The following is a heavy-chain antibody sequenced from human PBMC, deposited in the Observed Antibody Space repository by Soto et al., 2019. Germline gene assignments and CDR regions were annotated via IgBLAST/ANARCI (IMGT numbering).Heavy chain of an antibody. CDR3: ARVPDYDSSGYYFPDSYYGMDV. D-gene: IGHD3-22*01. V-gene: IGHV1-8*01. CDR2: MNPNSGNT. J-gene: IGHJ6*02. CDR1: GYTFTSYD. Sequence: ASVKVSCKASGYTFTSYDINWVRQATGQGFEYLGWMNPNSGNTGYVKKFQGRVTMTRDTSMSTAYMELSSLRSEDTAVYYCARVPDYDSSGYYFPDSYYGMDVWGQGTTVTVSS.